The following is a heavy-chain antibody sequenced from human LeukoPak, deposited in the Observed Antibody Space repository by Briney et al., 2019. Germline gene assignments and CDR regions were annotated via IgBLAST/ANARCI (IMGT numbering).Heavy chain of an antibody. CDR2: IYYSGST. CDR1: GGSISSSRYY. Sequence: PSETLSLTCTVSGGSISSSRYYWGWIRQPPGRGLEWIGSIYYSGSTYYNPSLKSRVTISLDTSKNQFSLNLRSVTAADTAVYYCAKGGSSWYLKWAFDIWGQGTMVTVSS. D-gene: IGHD6-13*01. V-gene: IGHV4-39*07. J-gene: IGHJ3*02. CDR3: AKGGSSWYLKWAFDI.